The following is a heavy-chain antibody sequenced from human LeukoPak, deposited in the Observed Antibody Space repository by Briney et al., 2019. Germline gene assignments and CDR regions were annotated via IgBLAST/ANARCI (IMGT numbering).Heavy chain of an antibody. V-gene: IGHV4-59*12. D-gene: IGHD1-7*01. CDR1: GGSISSYY. CDR3: ARLITGTTTAFDI. Sequence: PSETLSLTCTVSGGSISSYYWSWIRQPPGKGLEWIGYIYYSGSTNYNPSLKTRLTMSVDTSKNQLSLKLSTVTAADTAVYYCARLITGTTTAFDIWGQGTMVTVSS. CDR2: IYYSGST. J-gene: IGHJ3*02.